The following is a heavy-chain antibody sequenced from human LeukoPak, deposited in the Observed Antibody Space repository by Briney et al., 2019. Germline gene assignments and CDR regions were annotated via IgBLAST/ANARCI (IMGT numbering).Heavy chain of an antibody. J-gene: IGHJ4*02. CDR2: IGSSGRNT. V-gene: IGHV3-48*03. Sequence: GGSLRLSCAASGFIFSNYEMNWVRQAPGKGLEWISYIGSSGRNTHYADSVKGRFTSSRDNAKNPLYLQMNSLRAEDTAVYYCARDPPHGDRDYWGQGTLVTVSS. CDR3: ARDPPHGDRDY. CDR1: GFIFSNYE. D-gene: IGHD4-17*01.